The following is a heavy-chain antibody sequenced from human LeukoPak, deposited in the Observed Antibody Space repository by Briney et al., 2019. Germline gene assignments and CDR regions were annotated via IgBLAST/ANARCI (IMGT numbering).Heavy chain of an antibody. J-gene: IGHJ3*02. Sequence: ASVKVSCKASGGTFSSYAISWVRQAPGQGLEWMGRIIPILGIANYAQKFQGRVTITADKSTSTAYMELSSLRSEDTAVYYCARVRNTMIVVADDAFDIWGQGTMVTVSS. CDR1: GGTFSSYA. V-gene: IGHV1-69*04. D-gene: IGHD3-22*01. CDR2: IIPILGIA. CDR3: ARVRNTMIVVADDAFDI.